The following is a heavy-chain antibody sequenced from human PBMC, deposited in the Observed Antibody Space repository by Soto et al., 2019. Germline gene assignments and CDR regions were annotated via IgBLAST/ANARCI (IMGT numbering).Heavy chain of an antibody. CDR1: GGSFSGYY. V-gene: IGHV4-34*01. J-gene: IGHJ4*02. D-gene: IGHD6-6*01. Sequence: QVQLQQWGAGLLKPSETLSLTCAVYGGSFSGYYWSWIRQPPGKGLEWIGEINHSGSTNYNPSLKSRVTISVDTSKNQFSLKLSSVTAADTAVYYCARGRAMYSSSHGDDYWGQGTLVTVSS. CDR2: INHSGST. CDR3: ARGRAMYSSSHGDDY.